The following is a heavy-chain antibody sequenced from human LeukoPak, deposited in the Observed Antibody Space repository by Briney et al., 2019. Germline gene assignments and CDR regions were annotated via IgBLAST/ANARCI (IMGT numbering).Heavy chain of an antibody. CDR2: FDPEDGET. V-gene: IGHV1-24*01. Sequence: GASVKVSCKVSGYTLTELSMHWVRQAPGKGLEWMGGFDPEDGETIYAQEFQGRVTMTEDTSTDTAYMELSSLRSEDTAVYYCARGAAYYYVSGSYLPDYWGQGTLVTVSS. J-gene: IGHJ4*02. D-gene: IGHD3-10*01. CDR1: GYTLTELS. CDR3: ARGAAYYYVSGSYLPDY.